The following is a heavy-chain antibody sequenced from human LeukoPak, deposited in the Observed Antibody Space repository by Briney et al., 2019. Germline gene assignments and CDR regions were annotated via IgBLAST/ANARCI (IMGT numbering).Heavy chain of an antibody. CDR2: IYYSGST. D-gene: IGHD2-21*02. Sequence: MPSETLSLTCTVSGGSISSYYWSWVRQPPGKGLEWIGYIYYSGSTTYNPSLKSRVPISVDTSKDQFSLKLSSVTAADTAVYYCARLSSYCGGDCYYSYYYGMDVWGQGTTVTVSS. CDR3: ARLSSYCGGDCYYSYYYGMDV. J-gene: IGHJ6*02. V-gene: IGHV4-59*08. CDR1: GGSISSYY.